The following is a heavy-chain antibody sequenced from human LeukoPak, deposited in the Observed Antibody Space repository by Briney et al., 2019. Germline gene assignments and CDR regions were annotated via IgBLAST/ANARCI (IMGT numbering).Heavy chain of an antibody. D-gene: IGHD3-9*01. Sequence: PSETLSLTCTVSGGSISSGGYYWSWIRQHPGKGLEWIGEINHSGSTNYNPSLKSRVTISVDTSKNQFSLKRSSVTAADTALYYCARGRGRYLDWPSRGQGTLVTVSS. J-gene: IGHJ4*02. CDR2: INHSGST. CDR3: ARGRGRYLDWPS. CDR1: GGSISSGGYY. V-gene: IGHV4-31*03.